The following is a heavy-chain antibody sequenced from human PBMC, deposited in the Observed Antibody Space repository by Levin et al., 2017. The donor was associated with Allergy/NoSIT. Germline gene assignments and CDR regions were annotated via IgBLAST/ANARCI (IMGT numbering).Heavy chain of an antibody. J-gene: IGHJ4*02. CDR1: GFSHSTSGVG. Sequence: ESGPTLVKPTQTLTLTCTFSGFSHSTSGVGVGWIRQPPGKALEWLALIYWDDDKRYSPSLKSRLTITKDTSKNQVVLTMTNMDPVDTATCYCAHRRTYSYGWGYYFDYWGQGTLVTVSS. V-gene: IGHV2-5*02. CDR2: IYWDDDK. D-gene: IGHD5-18*01. CDR3: AHRRTYSYGWGYYFDY.